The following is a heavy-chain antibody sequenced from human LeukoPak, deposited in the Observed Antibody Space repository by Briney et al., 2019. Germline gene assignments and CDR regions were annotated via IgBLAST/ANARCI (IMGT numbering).Heavy chain of an antibody. J-gene: IGHJ6*02. Sequence: ASVKVSCKASGGTFSSYAISWVRQAPGQGLEWMGGIIPIFGTANYAQKFQGRVTITTDESTSTAYMELSSLRSEDTAVYYCARVQAVGVPVAIDACYDYGMDVWGQGTTVTVSS. D-gene: IGHD2-2*02. V-gene: IGHV1-69*05. CDR3: ARVQAVGVPVAIDACYDYGMDV. CDR1: GGTFSSYA. CDR2: IIPIFGTA.